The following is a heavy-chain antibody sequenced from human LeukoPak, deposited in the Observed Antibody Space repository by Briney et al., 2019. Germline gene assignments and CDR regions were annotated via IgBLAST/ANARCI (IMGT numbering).Heavy chain of an antibody. D-gene: IGHD3-22*01. J-gene: IGHJ4*02. Sequence: ASVKVSCKASDYTFTNYGVSWVRQAPGQGLEWMGWISAYNGKTYYAQKFQGRVTVTTDTSTSTAYMDLRSLRSDDTAVYYCARATYDSSGVDYWGQGTLVTVSS. CDR1: DYTFTNYG. CDR2: ISAYNGKT. CDR3: ARATYDSSGVDY. V-gene: IGHV1-18*01.